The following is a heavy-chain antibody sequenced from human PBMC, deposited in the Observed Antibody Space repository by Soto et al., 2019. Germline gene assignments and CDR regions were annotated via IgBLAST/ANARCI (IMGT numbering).Heavy chain of an antibody. CDR2: IFSSDEN. V-gene: IGHV2-26*01. Sequence: QVTLKESGPVLVQPTEDLTMTCTVSGFSLSNARMGVSWIRQPPGKALEWLAHIFSSDENFYSPSLKSRLTISKDTAKSQVVLSMTNMDPVDTATYYCARTPSVALALTRYYDGIDVWGQGTTVTVSS. J-gene: IGHJ6*02. CDR3: ARTPSVALALTRYYDGIDV. D-gene: IGHD6-6*01. CDR1: GFSLSNARMG.